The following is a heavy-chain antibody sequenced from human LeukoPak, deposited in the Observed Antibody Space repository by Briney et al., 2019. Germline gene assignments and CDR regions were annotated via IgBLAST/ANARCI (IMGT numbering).Heavy chain of an antibody. CDR1: GFTFDDYG. V-gene: IGHV3-20*04. CDR3: AKDGEGASDY. D-gene: IGHD1-26*01. CDR2: INWNGGST. Sequence: GGSLRLSCAASGFTFDDYGMSWVRQAPGKGLEWVSGINWNGGSTGYADSVKGRFTISRDNSKNTLYLQMNSLRAEDTAVYYCAKDGEGASDYWGQGTLVTVSS. J-gene: IGHJ4*02.